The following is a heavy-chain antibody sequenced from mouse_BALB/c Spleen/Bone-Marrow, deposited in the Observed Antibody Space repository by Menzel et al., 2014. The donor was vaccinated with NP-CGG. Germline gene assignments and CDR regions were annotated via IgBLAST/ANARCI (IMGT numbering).Heavy chain of an antibody. D-gene: IGHD3-3*01. J-gene: IGHJ4*01. Sequence: EVQVVESGAELVKPGASVKLSCTASGFNIKDTYMHWVKQRPEQGLEWIGRIDPANGNTKYDPKFQGKATITADTSSNTAYLQLSSLTSEDTAVYYCARRTRYAMDYWGQGTSVTVSA. CDR2: IDPANGNT. CDR1: GFNIKDTY. V-gene: IGHV14-3*02. CDR3: ARRTRYAMDY.